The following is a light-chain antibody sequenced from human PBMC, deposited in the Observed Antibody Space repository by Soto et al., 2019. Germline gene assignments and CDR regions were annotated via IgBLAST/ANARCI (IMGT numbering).Light chain of an antibody. CDR1: HSLLHSYGFHY. V-gene: IGKV2-28*01. CDR2: LGS. CDR3: MQALQTPWT. J-gene: IGKJ1*01. Sequence: DIVMTQSPLSLPVTPGEPASISCRSSHSLLHSYGFHYLDWYLQKPGQSPQLLIYLGSNRASGVPDRFSATQSGTTFTLKISSVEAEDVGVYYCMQALQTPWTFGQGTKVDI.